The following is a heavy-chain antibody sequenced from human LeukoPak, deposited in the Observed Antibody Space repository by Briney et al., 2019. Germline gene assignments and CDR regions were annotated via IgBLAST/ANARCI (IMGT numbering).Heavy chain of an antibody. CDR2: IYHSGST. CDR1: GGSISSGGYS. CDR3: ARGSGYSYGYYFDY. J-gene: IGHJ4*02. Sequence: PSETLSLTCAVSGGSISSGGYSWSWIRQPPGKGLEWIGYIYHSGSTYYNPSLKGRVTISVDRSKNQFSLKLSSVTAADTAVYYCARGSGYSYGYYFDYWGQGTLVTVSS. V-gene: IGHV4-30-2*01. D-gene: IGHD5-18*01.